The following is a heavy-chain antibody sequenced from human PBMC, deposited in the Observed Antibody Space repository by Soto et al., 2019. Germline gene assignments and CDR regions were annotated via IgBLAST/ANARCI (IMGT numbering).Heavy chain of an antibody. CDR3: ARGLRNMRGEY. CDR2: MNPNSGNT. D-gene: IGHD3-10*01. V-gene: IGHV1-8*02. Sequence: ASVKVSCKASGYKFTSYAMHWVRQATGQGLEWMGWMNPNSGNTGYAQKFQGRVTMTRNTSISTAYMELSSLRSEDTAVYYCARGLRNMRGEYWGQGTLVTVSS. J-gene: IGHJ4*02. CDR1: GYKFTSYA.